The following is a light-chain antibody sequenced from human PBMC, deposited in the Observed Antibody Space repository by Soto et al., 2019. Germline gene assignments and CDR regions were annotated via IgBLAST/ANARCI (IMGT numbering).Light chain of an antibody. CDR2: GAS. CDR1: QSIGLA. Sequence: EIVLTQSPGTLSLSPGERATLSCRASQSIGLAIAWYQHKPGQAPRLLIYGASSRATGIPDRFSGSGSGTDFTLTISRLEPEDFAVYYCQQYGSSPLTFGGGTKVDIK. J-gene: IGKJ4*01. CDR3: QQYGSSPLT. V-gene: IGKV3-20*01.